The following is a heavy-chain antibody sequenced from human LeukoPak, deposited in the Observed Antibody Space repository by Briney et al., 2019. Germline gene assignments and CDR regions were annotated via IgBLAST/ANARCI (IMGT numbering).Heavy chain of an antibody. CDR3: ASSLSRYYYDSSGYAFDY. CDR2: IYHSGST. J-gene: IGHJ4*02. D-gene: IGHD3-22*01. V-gene: IGHV4-30-2*01. Sequence: SQTLSLTCAVSGGSISSGGYSWNWIRQPPGKSLEWIGYIYHSGSTYYKPSLKSRVTISVDRSKNQFSLKLSSVTAADTAVYYCASSLSRYYYDSSGYAFDYWGQGTLVTVSS. CDR1: GGSISSGGYS.